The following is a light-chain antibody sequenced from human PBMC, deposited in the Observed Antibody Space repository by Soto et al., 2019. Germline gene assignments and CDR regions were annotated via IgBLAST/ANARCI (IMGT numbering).Light chain of an antibody. V-gene: IGKV3-11*01. CDR3: QQYFRWPPWT. CDR1: QSVSSY. J-gene: IGKJ1*01. CDR2: DAS. Sequence: EIVLTQSPATLSLSPGERATLSCRASQSVSSYLAWYQQKPGQAPRLLIYDASNTATGIPARFSGSGSGTDFTFTISSLQSEDSAIYYCQQYFRWPPWTFGQGTKVDIK.